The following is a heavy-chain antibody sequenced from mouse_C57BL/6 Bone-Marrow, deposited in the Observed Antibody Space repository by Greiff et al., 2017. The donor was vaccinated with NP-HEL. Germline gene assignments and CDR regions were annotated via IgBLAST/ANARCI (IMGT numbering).Heavy chain of an antibody. V-gene: IGHV1-64*01. J-gene: IGHJ3*01. Sequence: QVHVKQPGAELVKPGASVKLSCKASGYTFTSYWMHWVKQRPGQGLEWIGMIHPNSGSTNYNEKFKSKATLTVDKSSSTAYMQLSSLTSEDSAVYYSARKRLGGVAYWGQGTLVTVSA. CDR3: ARKRLGGVAY. CDR2: IHPNSGST. CDR1: GYTFTSYW. D-gene: IGHD4-1*01.